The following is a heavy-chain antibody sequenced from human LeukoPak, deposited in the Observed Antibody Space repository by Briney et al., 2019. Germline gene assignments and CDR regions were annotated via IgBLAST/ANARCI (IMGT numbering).Heavy chain of an antibody. CDR3: ARGTVSSWYGVDY. CDR1: GGSISSYY. D-gene: IGHD6-13*01. V-gene: IGHV4-59*01. J-gene: IGHJ4*02. CDR2: IYYSGST. Sequence: PSETLSLTCTVSGGSISSYYWSWLRQPPGKGLEWIGYIYYSGSTNYNPSLKSRVTISVDTSKNQFSLKLSSVPAADTAVYYCARGTVSSWYGVDYWGQGTLVTVSS.